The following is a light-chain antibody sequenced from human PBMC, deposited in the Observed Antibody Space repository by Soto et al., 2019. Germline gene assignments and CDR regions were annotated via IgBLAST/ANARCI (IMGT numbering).Light chain of an antibody. CDR1: QSVSSSY. J-gene: IGKJ1*01. CDR3: QQYGSSPPWT. CDR2: GAS. V-gene: IGKV3-20*01. Sequence: EIVLTQSPGTLPLSPGERATLSCRASQSVSSSYLAWYQQKPGQAPRLLIYGASSRATGIPDRFSGNGSGTDFTLTIGRLEPEDFAVYYCQQYGSSPPWTFGGGTKVVIK.